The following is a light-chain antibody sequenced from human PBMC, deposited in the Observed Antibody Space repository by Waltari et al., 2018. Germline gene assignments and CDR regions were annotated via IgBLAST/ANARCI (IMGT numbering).Light chain of an antibody. CDR3: CSYTGTYTHWV. CDR2: DVS. Sequence: QSALTQPRSVSGSPGQSVTISCTGTSNDVGPYNYVSWHQQHPGKAPKLIIYDVSKRPSGVPDRFSASKSGNTASLTISGLQAEDEADYYCCSYTGTYTHWVFGGGTKLTVL. CDR1: SNDVGPYNY. V-gene: IGLV2-11*01. J-gene: IGLJ3*02.